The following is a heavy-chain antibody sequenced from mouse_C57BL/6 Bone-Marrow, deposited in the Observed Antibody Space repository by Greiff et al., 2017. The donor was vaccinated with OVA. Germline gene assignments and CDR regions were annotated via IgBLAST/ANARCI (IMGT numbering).Heavy chain of an antibody. V-gene: IGHV12-3*01. J-gene: IGHJ4*01. D-gene: IGHD2-1*01. CDR1: GFPITSGYY. CDR2: ITHSGET. Sequence: VQLQESGPGLVKPSQSLFLTCSITGFPITSGYYWIWIRQSPGKPLEWMGYITHSGETFYNPSLQSPISITRETSKNQFFLQLNSVTTEDTAMYYCAGGIYSYAMDYWGQGTSVTVSS. CDR3: AGGIYSYAMDY.